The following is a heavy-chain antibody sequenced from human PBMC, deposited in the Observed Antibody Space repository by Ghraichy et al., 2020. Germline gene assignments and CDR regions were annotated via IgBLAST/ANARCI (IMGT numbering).Heavy chain of an antibody. CDR2: INHSGST. D-gene: IGHD3-10*01. Sequence: LSLTCAVYGGSFSGYYWSWIRQPPGKGLEWIGEINHSGSTNYNPSLKSRVTISVDTSKNQFSLKLSSVTAADTAVYYCARGGVRGVITRKREYFQHWGQGTLITVSS. CDR1: GGSFSGYY. J-gene: IGHJ1*01. V-gene: IGHV4-34*01. CDR3: ARGGVRGVITRKREYFQH.